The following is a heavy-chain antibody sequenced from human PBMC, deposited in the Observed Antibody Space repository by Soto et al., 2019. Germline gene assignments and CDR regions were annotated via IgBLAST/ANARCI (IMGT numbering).Heavy chain of an antibody. J-gene: IGHJ4*02. CDR1: GFTLTNEN. CDR3: ARDPPLSMIVVVGVDDF. CDR2: ISSRSTFI. Sequence: PGGSLRLSCTVLGFTLTNENMNWVRQAPGKGLEWVSSISSRSTFINYADSVKGRFTISRDNDKGLVYLQVNSLRAEDTAVYYCARDPPLSMIVVVGVDDFWGQGTLVTVSS. D-gene: IGHD3-22*01. V-gene: IGHV3-21*06.